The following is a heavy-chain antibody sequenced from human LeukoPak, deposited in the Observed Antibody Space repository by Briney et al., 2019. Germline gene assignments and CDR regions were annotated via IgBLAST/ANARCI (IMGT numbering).Heavy chain of an antibody. Sequence: PGGSLRLSCAASGFTFSSYAMSWVRQAPGKGLEWVSAISGSGGSTYYADSVKGRFTTSRDNSKNTLYLQMNSLRAEDTAVYYCAKAGVVVPAANYDYWGQGTLVTVSS. CDR1: GFTFSSYA. CDR3: AKAGVVVPAANYDY. D-gene: IGHD2-2*01. V-gene: IGHV3-23*01. J-gene: IGHJ4*02. CDR2: ISGSGGST.